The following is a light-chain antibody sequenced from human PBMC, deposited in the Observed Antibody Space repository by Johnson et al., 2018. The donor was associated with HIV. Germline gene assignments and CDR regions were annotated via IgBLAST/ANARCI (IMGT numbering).Light chain of an antibody. CDR1: SSNIGNNY. V-gene: IGLV1-51*02. CDR3: GTWDSSLNSYV. CDR2: ENN. J-gene: IGLJ1*01. Sequence: QSVLTQPPSVSAAPGQKVTISCSGSSSNIGNNYVSWYQQLPGTAPKLLIYENNKRPSGIPDRFSGSKSGTSTTLGITGLQTGDEADYYCGTWDSSLNSYVFGTGTNVSLL.